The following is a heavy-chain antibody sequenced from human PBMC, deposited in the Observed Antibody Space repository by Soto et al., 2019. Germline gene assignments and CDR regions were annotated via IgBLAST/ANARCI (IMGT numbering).Heavy chain of an antibody. J-gene: IGHJ6*02. Sequence: GGSLRLSCVASGFSFDTYGIHWVRQAPGKGLQWVALISYEGSNTYYADSVRGRFTISRDNSKNTLYLQMNTLRPEDTGVYYCARVTPGNNLYYFSGLDFWGQGTSVTVS. CDR3: ARVTPGNNLYYFSGLDF. CDR1: GFSFDTYG. CDR2: ISYEGSNT. V-gene: IGHV3-30-3*01. D-gene: IGHD1-1*01.